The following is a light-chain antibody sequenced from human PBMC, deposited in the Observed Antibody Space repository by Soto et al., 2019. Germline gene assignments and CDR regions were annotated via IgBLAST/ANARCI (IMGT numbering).Light chain of an antibody. V-gene: IGKV3-20*01. CDR3: HQYGGSPQT. Sequence: EIVLTQSPGTLSLSPGERATLSCRASQSVSNYLAWYQRKPGQAPRLLIYGASSRATGIPDRFSGSGSGTDFTITIRRLEPEDFAVYYCHQYGGSPQTFGQGTKVEIK. CDR1: QSVSNY. CDR2: GAS. J-gene: IGKJ1*01.